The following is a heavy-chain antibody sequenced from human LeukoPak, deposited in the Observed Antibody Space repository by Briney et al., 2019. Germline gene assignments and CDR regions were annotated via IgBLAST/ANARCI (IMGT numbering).Heavy chain of an antibody. D-gene: IGHD3-22*01. Sequence: SETLSLTCNVSGGXISSYYCSWIRQPPGKGLEWIGNIYYSGSTNYNPSLKSRVTISVDTSKNQFSLKLSSVTAADTAVYYCARLSFANPFGSYYYDSSGLDYWGQGTLVTVSS. CDR3: ARLSFANPFGSYYYDSSGLDY. V-gene: IGHV4-59*08. CDR1: GGXISSYY. CDR2: IYYSGST. J-gene: IGHJ4*02.